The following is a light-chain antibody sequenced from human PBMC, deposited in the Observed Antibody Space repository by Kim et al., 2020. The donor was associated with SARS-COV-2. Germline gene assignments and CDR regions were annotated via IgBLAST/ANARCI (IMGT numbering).Light chain of an antibody. V-gene: IGLV1-40*01. CDR2: SNT. CDR3: QSYDNSLNDKV. CDR1: SSNMGAGSD. Sequence: QSLTMPCTGTSSNMGAGSDVHWYHHLPGTVPTLLIYSNTHRPSGVPDRFSGSKSGPSASLAITGLQPEDESDYYCQSYDNSLNDKVFGGGTQLTVL. J-gene: IGLJ2*01.